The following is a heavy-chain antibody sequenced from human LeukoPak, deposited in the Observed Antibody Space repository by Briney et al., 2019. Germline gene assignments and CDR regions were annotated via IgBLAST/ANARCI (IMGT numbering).Heavy chain of an antibody. J-gene: IGHJ4*02. D-gene: IGHD3-10*01. CDR2: ISYDGSND. V-gene: IGHV3-30*04. Sequence: PGGSLRLSCAASGFTFSSYAMHWVRQTPGKGLEWVAVISYDGSNDYYADSVQGRFTISRDNSQNTLYLQMNSLRAEDTAVYFCAKRGVVVRVILVGFHKEAYYFDSWGQGALVTVSS. CDR1: GFTFSSYA. CDR3: AKRGVVVRVILVGFHKEAYYFDS.